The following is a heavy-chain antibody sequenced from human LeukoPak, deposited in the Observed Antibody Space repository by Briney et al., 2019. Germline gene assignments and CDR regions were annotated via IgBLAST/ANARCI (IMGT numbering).Heavy chain of an antibody. D-gene: IGHD3-22*01. CDR2: IRYDGTNK. V-gene: IGHV3-30*02. Sequence: GGSLRLSCAASGFTFSSYGIQWVRQAPGKGLEWVAFIRYDGTNKYYADSVKGRFTISRDNSKNTLYLQMNSLRAEDTAVYYCAKERKTYFYDTSGYPIDYWGQGTLVTVSS. J-gene: IGHJ4*02. CDR1: GFTFSSYG. CDR3: AKERKTYFYDTSGYPIDY.